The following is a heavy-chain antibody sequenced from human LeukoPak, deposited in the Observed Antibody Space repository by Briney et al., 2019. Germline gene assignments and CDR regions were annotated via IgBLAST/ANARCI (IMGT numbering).Heavy chain of an antibody. CDR1: GFTFSSYS. CDR3: AAIAARPPAFDY. CDR2: ISSSSSYI. D-gene: IGHD6-6*01. J-gene: IGHJ4*02. V-gene: IGHV3-21*01. Sequence: GGSLRLSCAASGFTFSSYSMNWVRQAPGKGLEWVSSISSSSSYIYYADSVKGRFTISRDNAKNSLYLQMNSLRAEDTAVYYCAAIAARPPAFDYWGQGTLVTVSS.